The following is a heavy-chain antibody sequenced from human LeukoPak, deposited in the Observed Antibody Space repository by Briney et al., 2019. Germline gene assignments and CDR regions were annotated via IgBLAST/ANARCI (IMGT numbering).Heavy chain of an antibody. J-gene: IGHJ5*02. CDR1: GFTFSSYA. CDR3: AKSLSDGYPRGSYYRRLDL. D-gene: IGHD1-26*01. CDR2: ISGSGGST. V-gene: IGHV3-23*01. Sequence: GGSVRVSCTASGFTFSSYAMSWVRQAPGQGLEWVSGISGSGGSTYYADSVQGRVTITRDNSKNTLYLQLNSLRSDDTAVYYCAKSLSDGYPRGSYYRRLDLWGQGTLVTVSS.